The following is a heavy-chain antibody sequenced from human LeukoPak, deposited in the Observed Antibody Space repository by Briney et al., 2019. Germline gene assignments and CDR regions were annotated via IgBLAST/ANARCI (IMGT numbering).Heavy chain of an antibody. J-gene: IGHJ4*02. CDR2: MNPNSGNT. V-gene: IGHV1-8*01. CDR1: GYTFSRYD. CDR3: ARAIRNQLLSDY. D-gene: IGHD2-2*01. Sequence: GASVKVSCNTSGYTFSRYDVIWVRLAPGQGLEWMGWMNPNSGNTGYAQKFQGRVTMTGDTSISTAYMELSSLISDDTAVYYCARAIRNQLLSDYWGQGTLVTVSS.